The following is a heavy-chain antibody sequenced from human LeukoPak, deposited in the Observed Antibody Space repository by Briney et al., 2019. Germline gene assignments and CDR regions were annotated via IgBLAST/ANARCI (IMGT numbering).Heavy chain of an antibody. J-gene: IGHJ4*02. CDR1: GVSTTNGIYY. CDR3: ASPGGGPTDY. CDR2: VHNVGST. D-gene: IGHD3-16*01. V-gene: IGHV4-39*01. Sequence: SETLSLTCTVSGVSTTNGIYYWAWIRQPPGKGLEWIGSVHNVGSTYYNLSLRSRVTMSIDTSKNQFSLKLSSVTAADTAVYYCASPGGGPTDYWGQGTLVTVSS.